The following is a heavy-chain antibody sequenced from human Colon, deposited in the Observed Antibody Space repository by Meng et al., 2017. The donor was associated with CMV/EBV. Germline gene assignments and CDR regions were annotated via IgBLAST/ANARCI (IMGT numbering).Heavy chain of an antibody. D-gene: IGHD1-26*01. CDR2: IKSKTDGGTT. V-gene: IGHV3-15*01. Sequence: GESLKISCAASGFIFSNAWMSWVRQAPGKGLEWVGRIKSKTDGGTTDYAAPVKGRFTISSDDSKDTLYLQMNRLKTEDTAVYYCTTCPAIVGATRVYDYWGQGTLVTVSS. CDR1: GFIFSNAW. CDR3: TTCPAIVGATRVYDY. J-gene: IGHJ4*02.